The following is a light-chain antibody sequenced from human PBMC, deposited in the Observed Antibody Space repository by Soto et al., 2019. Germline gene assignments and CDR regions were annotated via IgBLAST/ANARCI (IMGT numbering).Light chain of an antibody. V-gene: IGLV2-8*01. Sequence: QSALTQPPSASGSPGQSVTIFCTGTSSDVGAHNFVSWHQQHPGKAPKLMIYEVSKRPSGVPDRFSGSKSGNTASLTVSGLQAEDEADYYCSSYAGSNNYVFGTGTKLTVL. CDR3: SSYAGSNNYV. CDR1: SSDVGAHNF. J-gene: IGLJ1*01. CDR2: EVS.